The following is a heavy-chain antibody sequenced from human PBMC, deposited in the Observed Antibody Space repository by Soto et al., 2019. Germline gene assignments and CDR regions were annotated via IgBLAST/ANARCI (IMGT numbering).Heavy chain of an antibody. V-gene: IGHV3-30*09. J-gene: IGHJ4*02. Sequence: QVQLVESGGGVVQPGRSLRLSCAASGFTFSPYAMHWVRQAPGKGLEWVAVISYDGNNKNYADPVKGRLATSRDNSTNTLYLQMTTLTADDTAVYYCATARFDTPALDSWGQGTLVTVSS. CDR3: ATARFDTPALDS. CDR1: GFTFSPYA. CDR2: ISYDGNNK. D-gene: IGHD2-15*01.